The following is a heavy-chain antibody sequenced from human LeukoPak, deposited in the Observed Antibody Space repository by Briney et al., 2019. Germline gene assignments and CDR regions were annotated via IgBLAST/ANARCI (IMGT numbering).Heavy chain of an antibody. CDR2: ISAYNGNT. D-gene: IGHD6-13*01. CDR1: GYTFTSYG. CDR3: ARVHSPSWSDSYFDY. V-gene: IGHV1-18*01. Sequence: GASVKVSCKASGYTFTSYGISWVRQAPGQGLEWMGWISAYNGNTNYAQKLQGRVTMTTDTSTSTAYMELRSLRSDDTAVYYCARVHSPSWSDSYFDYWGQGALVTVSS. J-gene: IGHJ4*02.